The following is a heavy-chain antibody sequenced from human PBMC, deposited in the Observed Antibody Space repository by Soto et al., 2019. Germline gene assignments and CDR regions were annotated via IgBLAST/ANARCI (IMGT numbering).Heavy chain of an antibody. CDR3: ARGRYGDY. D-gene: IGHD1-1*01. CDR2: ISAHNGNT. J-gene: IGHJ4*02. CDR1: GYTFTSYG. Sequence: QVHLVQSGAEVKKPGASVKVSCKASGYTFTSYGITWVRQAPGQGLEWMGWISAHNGNTDYAQKLQGRVMVTRDTSTSTAYMELRSLRSDDTAVYYFARGRYGDYWGQGALVTVSS. V-gene: IGHV1-18*01.